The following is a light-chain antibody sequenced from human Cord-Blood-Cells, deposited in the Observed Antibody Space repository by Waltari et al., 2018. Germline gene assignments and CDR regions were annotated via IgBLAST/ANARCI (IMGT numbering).Light chain of an antibody. Sequence: QSVLTQPPSVSGAPGQRVTISCTGSSSHIRAGYDVHWYQQLPGTAPKLLIYGNSNRPSGVPDRFSGSKSGTSAPLAITGLQAEDEADYYCQSYDSSLSGSVVFGGGTKLTVL. CDR1: SSHIRAGYD. V-gene: IGLV1-40*01. J-gene: IGLJ2*01. CDR3: QSYDSSLSGSVV. CDR2: GNS.